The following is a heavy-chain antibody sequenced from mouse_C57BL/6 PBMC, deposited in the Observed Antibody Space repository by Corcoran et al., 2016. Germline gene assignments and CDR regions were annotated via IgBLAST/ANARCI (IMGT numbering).Heavy chain of an antibody. J-gene: IGHJ3*01. CDR2: INPNNGGT. V-gene: IGHV1-26*01. CDR1: GYTLTDYD. Sequence: EVQLQQSGPELVKPGASVKISCKASGYTLTDYDMSWVRQSHGKSLEWIGDINPNNGGTSYNQKFKGKATLTVDKFSSTAYMELRSLTSEDSAVYYCARPGTGFAYWGQGTLVTVSA. CDR3: ARPGTGFAY. D-gene: IGHD3-3*01.